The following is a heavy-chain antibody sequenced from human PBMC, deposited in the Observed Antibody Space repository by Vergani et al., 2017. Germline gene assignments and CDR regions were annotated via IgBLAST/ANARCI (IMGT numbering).Heavy chain of an antibody. J-gene: IGHJ3*02. CDR3: ARHGLRVRTYYYDSSGSDDDAFDI. CDR1: GGSISSSSYY. CDR2: IYYSGST. V-gene: IGHV4-39*01. D-gene: IGHD3-22*01. Sequence: QLQLQESGPGLVKPSETLSLTCTVSGGSISSSSYYWGWIRQPPGKGLEWIGSIYYSGSTYYNPSLKSRVTISVDTSKNQFSLKLSSVTAADTAVYYCARHGLRVRTYYYDSSGSDDDAFDIWGQGTMVTVSS.